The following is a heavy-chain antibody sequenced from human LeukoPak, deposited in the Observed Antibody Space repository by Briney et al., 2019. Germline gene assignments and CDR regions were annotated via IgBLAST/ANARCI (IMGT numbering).Heavy chain of an antibody. CDR1: GFTFSSYW. V-gene: IGHV3-7*03. CDR3: ARGGPGIAAAAPRY. D-gene: IGHD6-13*01. Sequence: GGSLRLSCAASGFTFSSYWMSWVRQAPGKGLEWVANIKQDGSEKYYVDSVKGRFTISRDNAKNSLYLQMNSLRAEDTAVYYCARGGPGIAAAAPRYWGQGTLVTVSS. CDR2: IKQDGSEK. J-gene: IGHJ4*02.